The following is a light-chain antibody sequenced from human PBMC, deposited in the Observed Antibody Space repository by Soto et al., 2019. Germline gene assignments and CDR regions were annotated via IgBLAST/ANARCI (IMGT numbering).Light chain of an antibody. CDR3: QQRYSTPYS. V-gene: IGKV1-39*01. CDR1: QSISSY. CDR2: AAS. Sequence: DIQMTQSPSSLSASVGDRVTITCRASQSISSYLNWYQQKPGKAPKLLIYAASSLQSGVPSGFSGSGSGTDFTLTISSLQPEEFATYYCQQRYSTPYSFGQGTKLQIK. J-gene: IGKJ2*01.